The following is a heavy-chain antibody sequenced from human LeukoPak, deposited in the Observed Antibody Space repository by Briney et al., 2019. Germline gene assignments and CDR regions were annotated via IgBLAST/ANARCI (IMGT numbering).Heavy chain of an antibody. Sequence: GGSLRLSCAASGFIVNTNYMTWVRQAPGKGLEWVAFIRYDGSNKYYADSVKGRFTISRDNSKNTLYLQMNGLRAEDTAVYYCARSYSSGWYPYFDYWGQGTLVTVSS. CDR3: ARSYSSGWYPYFDY. J-gene: IGHJ4*02. D-gene: IGHD6-19*01. CDR1: GFIVNTNY. CDR2: IRYDGSNK. V-gene: IGHV3-30*02.